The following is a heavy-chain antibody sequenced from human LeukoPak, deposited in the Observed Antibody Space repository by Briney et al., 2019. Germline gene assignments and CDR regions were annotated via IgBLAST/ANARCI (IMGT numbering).Heavy chain of an antibody. D-gene: IGHD6-6*01. V-gene: IGHV3-30-3*01. CDR1: GFTFSSYA. CDR2: ISYDGSNK. Sequence: GGSLRLSCAASGFTFSSYAMRWVRQAPGKGLEWVAVISYDGSNKYYADSVKGRFTISRDNSKNTLYLQMNSLRAEDTAVYYCARRESSSLAPLVDYWGQGTLVTVSS. J-gene: IGHJ4*02. CDR3: ARRESSSLAPLVDY.